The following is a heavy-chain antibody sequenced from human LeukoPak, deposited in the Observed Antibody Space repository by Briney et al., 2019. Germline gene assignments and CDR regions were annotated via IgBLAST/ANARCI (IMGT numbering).Heavy chain of an antibody. CDR1: GYTFTSYG. D-gene: IGHD2-15*01. CDR2: ISAYNGNT. J-gene: IGHJ4*02. V-gene: IGHV1-18*01. CDR3: ARGPPVCSGGSCYFFDY. Sequence: ASVKVSCKASGYTFTSYGISWVRQAPGQGLEWMGWISAYNGNTNYAQKFQGRVTITRDTSASTAYMELSSLRSEDTAVYYCARGPPVCSGGSCYFFDYWGQGTLVTVSS.